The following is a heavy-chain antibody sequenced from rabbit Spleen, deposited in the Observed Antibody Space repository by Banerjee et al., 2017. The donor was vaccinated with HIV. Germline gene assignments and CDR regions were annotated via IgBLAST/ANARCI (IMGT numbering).Heavy chain of an antibody. V-gene: IGHV1S45*01. Sequence: QEQLVESGGGLVKPGASLTLICTASGFSFSSSYDMCWVRQAPGKGLEWVGCINAVTGKAVYASWAKGRFTFSKTSSTTVTLQMTSLTAADTATYFCARGVVGATGYGYGTYFNLWGPGTLVTVS. CDR3: ARGVVGATGYGYGTYFNL. CDR2: INAVTGKA. J-gene: IGHJ4*01. CDR1: GFSFSSSYD. D-gene: IGHD6-1*01.